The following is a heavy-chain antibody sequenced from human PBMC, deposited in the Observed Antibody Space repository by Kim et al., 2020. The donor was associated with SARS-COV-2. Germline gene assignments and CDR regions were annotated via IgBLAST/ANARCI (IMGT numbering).Heavy chain of an antibody. CDR2: FDPEDGET. CDR1: GYTLTELS. CDR3: ATGRSRGVYYYYYGMDV. J-gene: IGHJ6*02. D-gene: IGHD3-10*01. V-gene: IGHV1-24*01. Sequence: ASVKVSCKVSGYTLTELSMHWVRQAPGKGLEWMGGFDPEDGETIYAQKFQGRVTMTEDTSTDTAYMELSSLRSEDTAVYYCATGRSRGVYYYYYGMDVWGQATTVTVSS.